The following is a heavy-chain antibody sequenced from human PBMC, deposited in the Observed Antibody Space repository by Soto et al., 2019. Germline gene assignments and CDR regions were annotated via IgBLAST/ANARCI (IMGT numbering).Heavy chain of an antibody. V-gene: IGHV4-59*01. CDR3: ARDRAYYDSNGFYFDY. J-gene: IGHJ4*02. Sequence: SSETLSLTCTISGDFIRNYYWSWIRQPPGKGLEWIGYIYDSGFTSYNPSLKSRVTISADTSKNQFSLKLTSVTAADTAVYYCARDRAYYDSNGFYFDYWGQGTLVTVSS. CDR1: GDFIRNYY. CDR2: IYDSGFT. D-gene: IGHD3-22*01.